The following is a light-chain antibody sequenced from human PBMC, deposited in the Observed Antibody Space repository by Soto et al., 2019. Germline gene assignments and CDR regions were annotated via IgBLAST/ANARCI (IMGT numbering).Light chain of an antibody. CDR3: SSYTSTNFVI. J-gene: IGLJ2*01. CDR1: SGDIGDYKY. Sequence: QSALTQPASVSGSPGQSITISCTGSSGDIGDYKYVSWYKQHPGKARKLMIYDVSNRPSGVSNRFSGSKSGNTASLTISGLQAEDEADYYCSSYTSTNFVIFGGGTKLTVL. V-gene: IGLV2-14*01. CDR2: DVS.